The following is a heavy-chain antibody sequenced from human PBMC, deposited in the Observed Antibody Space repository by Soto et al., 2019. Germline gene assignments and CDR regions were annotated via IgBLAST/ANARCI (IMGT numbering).Heavy chain of an antibody. CDR1: GGTFSSYT. J-gene: IGHJ4*02. Sequence: QVQLVQSGAEVKKPGSSVKVSCKASGGTFSSYTISWVRQAPGQGLEWMGRIIPILGIANYAQKFQGRVTITADKSTSTAYMELSSLRSEDTAVYYCARDLGYCSGGSCYVDYWGQGTLVTVSS. D-gene: IGHD2-15*01. CDR2: IIPILGIA. V-gene: IGHV1-69*08. CDR3: ARDLGYCSGGSCYVDY.